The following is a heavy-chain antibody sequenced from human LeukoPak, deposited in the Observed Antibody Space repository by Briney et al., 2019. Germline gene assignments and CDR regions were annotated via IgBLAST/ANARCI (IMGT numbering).Heavy chain of an antibody. Sequence: SGGSLRLSCAASGFTFSSCTINWVRQAPGKGLEWVSGISAGATTTYYADSVKGHFTISRDNSKNTLYLQMNSLRVEDTAMYYCAKGPTVSTFGYWGRGTLVTVSS. CDR2: ISAGATTT. CDR3: AKGPTVSTFGY. CDR1: GFTFSSCT. V-gene: IGHV3-23*01. D-gene: IGHD5/OR15-5a*01. J-gene: IGHJ4*02.